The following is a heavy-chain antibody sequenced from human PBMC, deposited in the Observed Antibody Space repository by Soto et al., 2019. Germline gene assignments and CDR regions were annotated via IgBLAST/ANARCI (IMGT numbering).Heavy chain of an antibody. CDR3: AIVPYCGGDCYYFDY. D-gene: IGHD2-21*02. CDR2: IIPIFGTA. CDR1: GGTFSSYA. J-gene: IGHJ4*02. Sequence: ASVKVSCKASGGTFSSYAISWVRQAPGQGLEWMGGIIPIFGTANYAQKFQGRVTITADESTSTAYMELSSLRSEDTAVYYCAIVPYCGGDCYYFDYWGQGTLVTVSS. V-gene: IGHV1-69*13.